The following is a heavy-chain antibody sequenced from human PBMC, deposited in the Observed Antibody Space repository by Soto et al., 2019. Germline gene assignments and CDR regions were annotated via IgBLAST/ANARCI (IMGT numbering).Heavy chain of an antibody. CDR3: ASHTYCGGDCHWYFDL. V-gene: IGHV4-59*08. CDR2: IYYSGST. Sequence: QVQLQESGPGLVKPSETLSLTCTVSGGSISSYYWSWIRQPPGKGLEWIGYIYYSGSTNYNPSLKSRVTISVDTSKNQFSLKLSSVTAADTAVYYCASHTYCGGDCHWYFDLWGRGTLVTVSS. CDR1: GGSISSYY. J-gene: IGHJ2*01. D-gene: IGHD2-21*02.